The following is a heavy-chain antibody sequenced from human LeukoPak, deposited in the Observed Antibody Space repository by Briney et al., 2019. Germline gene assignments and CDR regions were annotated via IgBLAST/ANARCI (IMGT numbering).Heavy chain of an antibody. Sequence: SETLSLTCAVYGGSFSGYYWSWIRQPPGKGLEWIGEINHSGSTNYNPSLKSRVTISVDTSKNQFSLKLSSVTAADTAVYYCAREARYCSSTSCYFVGYYYYYMDVWGKGTTVTVSS. V-gene: IGHV4-34*01. CDR1: GGSFSGYY. J-gene: IGHJ6*03. CDR3: AREARYCSSTSCYFVGYYYYYMDV. D-gene: IGHD2-2*01. CDR2: INHSGST.